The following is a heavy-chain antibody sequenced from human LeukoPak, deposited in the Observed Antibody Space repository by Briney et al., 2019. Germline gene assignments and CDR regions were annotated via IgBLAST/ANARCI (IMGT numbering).Heavy chain of an antibody. J-gene: IGHJ4*02. D-gene: IGHD5-18*01. CDR1: GFTFSSYA. CDR3: AKGYGYSYGVFDY. Sequence: GGSLRLSCAASGFTFSSYAMSWVRQAPGKGLEWVSAISGSGGGTYYADSVKGRFTISRDNSKNTLYLQMNSLRAEDTAVYYCAKGYGYSYGVFDYWGQGTLVTVSS. CDR2: ISGSGGGT. V-gene: IGHV3-23*01.